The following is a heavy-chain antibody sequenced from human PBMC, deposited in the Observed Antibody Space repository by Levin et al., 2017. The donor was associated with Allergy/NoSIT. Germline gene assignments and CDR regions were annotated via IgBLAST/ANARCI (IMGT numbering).Heavy chain of an antibody. Sequence: GESLKISCAASGFTFSSYAMHWVRQAPGKGLEWVAVISYDGSNKYYADSVKGRFTISRDNSKNTLYLQMNSLRAEDTAVYYCARDEAPRTIVIRPVFDYWGQGTLVTVSS. V-gene: IGHV3-30-3*01. J-gene: IGHJ4*02. D-gene: IGHD2/OR15-2a*01. CDR2: ISYDGSNK. CDR1: GFTFSSYA. CDR3: ARDEAPRTIVIRPVFDY.